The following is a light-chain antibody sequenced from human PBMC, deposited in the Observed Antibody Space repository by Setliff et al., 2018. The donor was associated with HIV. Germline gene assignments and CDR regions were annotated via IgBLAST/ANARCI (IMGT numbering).Light chain of an antibody. J-gene: IGKJ4*01. CDR2: HAS. CDR3: QQYNSLPLT. Sequence: EIVLTQSPGTLSLSPGDRATLSCRASQSLRTDLAWYRHKPGQAPRLLIYHASTRATGIPDRFSGSGSGTDFTLTISRLEPEDFAVYYCQQYNSLPLTFGGGTKVDIK. CDR1: QSLRTD. V-gene: IGKV3-20*01.